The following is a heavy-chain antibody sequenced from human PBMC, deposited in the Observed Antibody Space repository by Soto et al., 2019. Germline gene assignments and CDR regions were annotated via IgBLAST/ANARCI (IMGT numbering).Heavy chain of an antibody. V-gene: IGHV3-11*01. CDR2: ISSSGNTI. CDR1: GFSFSDYY. D-gene: IGHD3-10*02. Sequence: QVQLVESGGGLVKPGGSLRVSCAASGFSFSDYYMSWIRQAPGKGLEWVSYISSSGNTIYHADSVKGRFTISRDNAKNSLTLQMNSLRDEDTAVYYCAGGRTIFNGMDVWGQGTTVTVSS. CDR3: AGGRTIFNGMDV. J-gene: IGHJ6*02.